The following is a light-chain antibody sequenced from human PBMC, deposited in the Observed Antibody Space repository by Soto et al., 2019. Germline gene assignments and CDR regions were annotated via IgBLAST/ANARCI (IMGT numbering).Light chain of an antibody. CDR1: QSVSTY. J-gene: IGKJ3*01. CDR2: DAP. CDR3: QLRNRGFT. V-gene: IGKV3-11*01. Sequence: EIVLTQSPATLSLSPGQRATLSCRASQSVSTYLAWYQQKPGQAPRLLVYDAPNRTTGIPARFSASVPGTGFTLTISSLESGDYAVYYGQLRNRGFTVGPGTKVDIK.